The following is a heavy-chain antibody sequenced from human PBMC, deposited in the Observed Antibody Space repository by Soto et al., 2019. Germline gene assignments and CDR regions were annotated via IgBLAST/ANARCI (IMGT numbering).Heavy chain of an antibody. Sequence: QVQLQESGPGLVKPSQTLSLTCTVSGGSISSDGYYWSWIRQHPGKGLEWIGYIYYSGSTYYNPSLKSRVTISVDTSKKQFSLKLNSVTAADTAVYYCARGNGIHEDNLGAYWYFDLWGRGTLVTVSS. D-gene: IGHD5-18*01. CDR1: GGSISSDGYY. J-gene: IGHJ2*01. CDR3: ARGNGIHEDNLGAYWYFDL. V-gene: IGHV4-31*03. CDR2: IYYSGST.